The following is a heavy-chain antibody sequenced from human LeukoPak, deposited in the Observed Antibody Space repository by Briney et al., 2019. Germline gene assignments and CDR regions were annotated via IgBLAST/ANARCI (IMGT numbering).Heavy chain of an antibody. CDR3: AKDRPENYDRSGISHMDV. CDR1: GFTFSIFT. Sequence: GGSLRLSCEASGFTFSIFTMSWVRQAPGKGLEWISTINSNGDSTYYADSVKGRFTISRDNSKNTVFLQMNSLSAEDTAVYYCAKDRPENYDRSGISHMDVWGKGTTVTVSS. D-gene: IGHD3-22*01. V-gene: IGHV3-23*01. J-gene: IGHJ6*03. CDR2: INSNGDST.